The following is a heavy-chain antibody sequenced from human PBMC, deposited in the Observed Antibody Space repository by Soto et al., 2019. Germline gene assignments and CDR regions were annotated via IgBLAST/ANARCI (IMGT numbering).Heavy chain of an antibody. Sequence: ASVKVSCKASGYTFTSYGISWVRQAPGQGLEWMGWISAYNGNTNYAQKLQGRVTMTTDTSTSTAYMELRSLRSDDTAVYYCARDSITYYYYSGSYSNPYFDYWGQGTLVTVSS. V-gene: IGHV1-18*01. J-gene: IGHJ4*02. CDR3: ARDSITYYYYSGSYSNPYFDY. CDR2: ISAYNGNT. D-gene: IGHD3-10*01. CDR1: GYTFTSYG.